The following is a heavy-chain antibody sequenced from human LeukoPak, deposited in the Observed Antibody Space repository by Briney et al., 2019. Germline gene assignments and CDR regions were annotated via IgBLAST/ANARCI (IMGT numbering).Heavy chain of an antibody. CDR2: ISGSAGST. V-gene: IGHV3-23*01. CDR1: GFTFSSYA. J-gene: IGHJ4*02. Sequence: GGSLRLSCAASGFTFSSYAMSWVRQAPGKGLEWVSAISGSAGSTYYADPVKGRFTISRDNSKNTLYLQMNSLRAEDTAVYYCAREGIAAAGTPLYYFDYWGQGTLVTVSS. CDR3: AREGIAAAGTPLYYFDY. D-gene: IGHD6-13*01.